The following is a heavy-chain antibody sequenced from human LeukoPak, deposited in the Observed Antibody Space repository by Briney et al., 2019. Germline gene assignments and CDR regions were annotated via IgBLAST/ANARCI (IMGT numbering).Heavy chain of an antibody. D-gene: IGHD4-23*01. J-gene: IGHJ5*02. CDR2: IYYSGST. V-gene: IGHV4-59*08. Sequence: SETLSLTCRASGGSISSHYWSWIRQPPGKGLEWIGYIYYSGSTKYNPSLKSRVAISVDTSKNQFSLKLSSLTAADTAVYYCARGGTTVAPGLLWFDPWGQGTLVTVSS. CDR3: ARGGTTVAPGLLWFDP. CDR1: GGSISSHY.